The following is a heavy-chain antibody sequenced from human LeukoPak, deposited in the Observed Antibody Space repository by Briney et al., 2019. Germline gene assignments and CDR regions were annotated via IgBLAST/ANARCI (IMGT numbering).Heavy chain of an antibody. J-gene: IGHJ3*02. V-gene: IGHV3-30*02. CDR2: IRYDGSNK. CDR1: GFTFSSYG. D-gene: IGHD2-2*01. CDR3: ANLSLYCSSTSCRVFDI. Sequence: GGSLRLSCAASGFTFSSYGMHWVRQAPGKGLEWVAFIRYDGSNKYYADSVKGRFTISRDNSKNTLYLQMNSLRAEDTAVYYCANLSLYCSSTSCRVFDIWGQGTMVTVSS.